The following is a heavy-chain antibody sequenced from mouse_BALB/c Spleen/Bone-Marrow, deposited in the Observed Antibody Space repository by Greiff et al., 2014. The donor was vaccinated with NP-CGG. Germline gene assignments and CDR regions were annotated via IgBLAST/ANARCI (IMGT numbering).Heavy chain of an antibody. V-gene: IGHV1S29*02. D-gene: IGHD2-12*01. J-gene: IGHJ4*01. CDR2: IYPYNGGT. CDR3: AITTLYAMDY. CDR1: GYTFTDYN. Sequence: SGPELVKPGASVKISCKASGYTFTDYNMHWVKQSHGKSLVWIGYIYPYNGGTGYNQKFKSKATLTVDNSSSTAYMELRSLTSEDSAVYYCAITTLYAMDYWGQGTSVTVSS.